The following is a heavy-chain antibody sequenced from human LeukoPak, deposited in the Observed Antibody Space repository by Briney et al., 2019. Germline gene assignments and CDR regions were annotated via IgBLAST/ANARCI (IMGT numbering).Heavy chain of an antibody. D-gene: IGHD3-10*01. CDR2: ISSSSSYI. Sequence: PGGSLRLSCAASGFTFSSYSMNWVRQAPGKGLEWVSSISSSSSYIYYADSVKGRFTISRDNSKNTLYLQMNSLRAEDTAVYYCAKGGHRGDFDYWGQGTLVTVSS. V-gene: IGHV3-21*04. CDR3: AKGGHRGDFDY. J-gene: IGHJ4*02. CDR1: GFTFSSYS.